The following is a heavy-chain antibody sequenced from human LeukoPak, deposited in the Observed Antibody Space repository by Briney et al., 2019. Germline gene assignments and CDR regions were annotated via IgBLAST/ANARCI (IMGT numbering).Heavy chain of an antibody. Sequence: SETLSLTCTVSGGSISGSSSYWGWIRQPPGKGLEWIGSIYYSGSTYYNPSLKSRVTISVDTSKNQFSLKLSSVTAADTAVYFCARGPYSYDSSGAFDIWGQGTTVTVSS. CDR3: ARGPYSYDSSGAFDI. V-gene: IGHV4-39*07. D-gene: IGHD3-22*01. CDR2: IYYSGST. CDR1: GGSISGSSSY. J-gene: IGHJ3*02.